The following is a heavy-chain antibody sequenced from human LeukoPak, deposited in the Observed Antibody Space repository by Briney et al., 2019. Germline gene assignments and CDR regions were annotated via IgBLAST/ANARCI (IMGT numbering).Heavy chain of an antibody. CDR3: ARANRGQSMDV. CDR2: INSDGSST. V-gene: IGHV3-74*01. Sequence: GGSLRLSCAASGFIFSSYWMHWVRQAPGKGLVWVSHINSDGSSTSYADSVKGRFTISRDNAKNTLYLQTNSLRAEDTAVYYCARANRGQSMDVWGQGTTVTVSS. J-gene: IGHJ6*02. CDR1: GFIFSSYW.